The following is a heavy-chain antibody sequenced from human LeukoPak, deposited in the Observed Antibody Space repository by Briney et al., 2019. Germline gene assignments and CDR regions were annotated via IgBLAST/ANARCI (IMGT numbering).Heavy chain of an antibody. V-gene: IGHV4-30-4*01. J-gene: IGHJ4*02. CDR3: ASYYCGSGSSNFHY. Sequence: SETLSLTCTVSGGSISSGDNYWSWIRQPPGKGLQWFGYIYYSGSTYYNPSLKSRVTISVDTSKNQFSLKLSSVPAADTAVYYCASYYCGSGSSNFHYWGQGTLVTVSS. D-gene: IGHD3-10*01. CDR2: IYYSGST. CDR1: GGSISSGDNY.